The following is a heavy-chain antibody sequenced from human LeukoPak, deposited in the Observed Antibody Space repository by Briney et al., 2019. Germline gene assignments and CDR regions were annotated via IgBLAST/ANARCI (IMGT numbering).Heavy chain of an antibody. J-gene: IGHJ4*02. CDR2: IYSTGST. CDR1: GGSISSYY. Sequence: SSETLSLTCTVSGGSISSYYWSRIRQPAGKGLEWIGRIYSTGSTNYNPSLKSRVTMSVDTSKNQFSLRLRSVTAADTAVYYCARQIASAGTAGFDFWGQGALVTVSS. V-gene: IGHV4-4*07. CDR3: ARQIASAGTAGFDF. D-gene: IGHD6-13*01.